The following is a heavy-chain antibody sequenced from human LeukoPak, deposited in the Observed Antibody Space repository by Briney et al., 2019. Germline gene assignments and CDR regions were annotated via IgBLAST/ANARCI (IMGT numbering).Heavy chain of an antibody. J-gene: IGHJ4*02. CDR1: GGSFSGYY. Sequence: SETLSLTCAVYGGSFSGYYWSWIRQPPGKGLEWIGEINHSGSTNYNPSLKSRVTISVDTSKNQFSLKLSSVTAADTAVYYCARAAGDTAYYFDYWGQGTLVTVSS. CDR3: ARAAGDTAYYFDY. D-gene: IGHD5-18*01. V-gene: IGHV4-34*01. CDR2: INHSGST.